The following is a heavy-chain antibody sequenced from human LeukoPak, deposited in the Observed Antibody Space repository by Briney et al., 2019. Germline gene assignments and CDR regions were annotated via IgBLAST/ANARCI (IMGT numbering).Heavy chain of an antibody. V-gene: IGHV4-59*08. J-gene: IGHJ4*02. CDR3: ARGGSTWWVLGY. D-gene: IGHD2-8*02. CDR2: IFSSGST. Sequence: PSETLSLTCTVSGGSISSYYWSWIRQPPRKGLEYIGYIFSSGSTDYNPSLKSRVTISVDTSKSQFYMKLSSVTAADTAVYYCARGGSTWWVLGYWGQGTLVTVSS. CDR1: GGSISSYY.